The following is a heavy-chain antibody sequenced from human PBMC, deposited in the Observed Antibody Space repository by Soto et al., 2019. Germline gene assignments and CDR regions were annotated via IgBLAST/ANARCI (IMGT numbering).Heavy chain of an antibody. CDR2: IYYSGST. Sequence: QVQLQESGPGLVKPSQTLSLTCTVSGGSISSGGYYWSWIRQHPGKGLEWIGYIYYSGSTYYNPYLKGRVTISVDTSKNQFSLKLSSGTAADTAVYYWARSFGVAAAGPFDYGGQGTRVTVSS. CDR1: GGSISSGGYY. J-gene: IGHJ4*02. V-gene: IGHV4-31*03. CDR3: ARSFGVAAAGPFDY. D-gene: IGHD6-13*01.